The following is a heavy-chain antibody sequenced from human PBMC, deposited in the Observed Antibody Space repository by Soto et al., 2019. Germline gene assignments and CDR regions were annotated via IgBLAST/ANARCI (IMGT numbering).Heavy chain of an antibody. V-gene: IGHV5-51*01. CDR1: GYSFTNYW. J-gene: IGHJ3*02. Sequence: HGESLKISCKGSGYSFTNYWIGWVRQMPGKGLEWLGIIYPGDSDTRYSPSFQGQVTISADKSISTAYLQWSSLKASDTAMYYCARRRYVVVVPAAIQVIAAAGDAFDIWGQGTMVTVSS. CDR3: ARRRYVVVVPAAIQVIAAAGDAFDI. CDR2: IYPGDSDT. D-gene: IGHD2-2*02.